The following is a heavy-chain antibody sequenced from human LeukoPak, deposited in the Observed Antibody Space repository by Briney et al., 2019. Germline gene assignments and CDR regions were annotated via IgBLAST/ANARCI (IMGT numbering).Heavy chain of an antibody. V-gene: IGHV1-46*01. CDR2: INPSGGST. J-gene: IGHJ4*02. Sequence: GASVKVSCKASGYTFTSYYMHWVRQAPGQGLEWMGIINPSGGSTSYAQKFQGRVTMTRDTSTSTVYMELSSLRDEDTAVYYCARAILTYYYDSSGYLFDYWGQGTLVTVSS. CDR3: ARAILTYYYDSSGYLFDY. D-gene: IGHD3-22*01. CDR1: GYTFTSYY.